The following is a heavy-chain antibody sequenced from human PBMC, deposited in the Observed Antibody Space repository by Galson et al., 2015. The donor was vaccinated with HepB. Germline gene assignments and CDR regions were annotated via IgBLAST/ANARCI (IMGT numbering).Heavy chain of an antibody. J-gene: IGHJ4*02. V-gene: IGHV3-53*04. CDR2: ICSGTST. Sequence: SLRLSCAASGFTVSSNYMSWVRQAPGKGLEWVSVICSGTSTYYADSVRGRFTISRHNFKNTLYLQMNRLRAEDTVVYYCASGPRYYYDSSGPGYFDFWGQGTLVAVSS. D-gene: IGHD3-22*01. CDR1: GFTVSSNY. CDR3: ASGPRYYYDSSGPGYFDF.